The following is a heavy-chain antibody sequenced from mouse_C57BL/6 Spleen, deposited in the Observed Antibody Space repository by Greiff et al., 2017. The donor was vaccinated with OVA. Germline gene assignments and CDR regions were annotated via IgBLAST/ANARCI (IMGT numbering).Heavy chain of an antibody. Sequence: EVKLEESGAELVKPGASVKLSCTASGFNIKDYYMHWVKQRTEQGLEWIGRIDPEDGETKYAPKFQGKATITADTSSNTAYLQLSSLTSEDTAVYYCARQAVVATDYAMDYWGQGTSVTVSS. D-gene: IGHD1-1*01. CDR3: ARQAVVATDYAMDY. CDR2: IDPEDGET. CDR1: GFNIKDYY. V-gene: IGHV14-2*01. J-gene: IGHJ4*01.